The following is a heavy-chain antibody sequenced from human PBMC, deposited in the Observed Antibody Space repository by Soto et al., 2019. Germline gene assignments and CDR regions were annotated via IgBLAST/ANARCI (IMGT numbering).Heavy chain of an antibody. Sequence: ASVKVSCKASGYTFTRYGISWVRQAPGQGLEWMGWISGYNGDTNHAQKFQGRVNMTIDTSTGTAYMELRSLTSDDTAVYYCAKNGQPPYYYYGLDVWGQGTKVTVS. J-gene: IGHJ6*02. CDR2: ISGYNGDT. D-gene: IGHD2-8*01. V-gene: IGHV1-18*01. CDR3: AKNGQPPYYYYGLDV. CDR1: GYTFTRYG.